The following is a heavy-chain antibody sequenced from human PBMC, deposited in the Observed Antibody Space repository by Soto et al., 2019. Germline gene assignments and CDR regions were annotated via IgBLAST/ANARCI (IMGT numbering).Heavy chain of an antibody. CDR3: AREGYCSSGSCALYFHDYFGMDV. D-gene: IGHD2-15*01. J-gene: IGHJ6*02. CDR1: AYPFARYG. V-gene: IGHV1-18*01. CDR2: ISVYNENT. Sequence: ASVKVSCKASAYPFARYGISWVRQAPGQGLEWMGWISVYNENTKYAQRFQGRVTMTTDTSTSTAYMELRSLTSDDTAVYYCAREGYCSSGSCALYFHDYFGMDVWGQGTTVTVSS.